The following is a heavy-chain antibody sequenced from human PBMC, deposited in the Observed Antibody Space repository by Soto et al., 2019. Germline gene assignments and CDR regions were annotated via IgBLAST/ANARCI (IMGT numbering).Heavy chain of an antibody. CDR3: SRGNYDVWSGDYPHRDNWFDP. CDR1: GGSFSGYS. CDR2: INHSGST. V-gene: IGHV4-34*01. J-gene: IGHJ5*02. D-gene: IGHD3-3*01. Sequence: SETLSLTCAVYGGSFSGYSWSWVRQPPGKGLEWIGEINHSGSTNYNPSLTSQVTISVDTSKNQFSLKLSTVTAADTAVYYCSRGNYDVWSGDYPHRDNWFDPWGQGTRVTVSS.